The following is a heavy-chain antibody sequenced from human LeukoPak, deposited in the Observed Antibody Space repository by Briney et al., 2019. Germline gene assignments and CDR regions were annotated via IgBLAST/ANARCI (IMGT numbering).Heavy chain of an antibody. CDR1: GGSFSVYY. D-gene: IGHD5-18*01. CDR2: INHSGST. J-gene: IGHJ4*02. Sequence: SETLSLTCAVYGGSFSVYYWSWIRQPPGKGLEWIGEINHSGSTNYNPSLKSRVTISVDTSKNQFSLKLSSVTAADTAVYYCARTWIQLWLGYFDYWGQGTLVTVSS. CDR3: ARTWIQLWLGYFDY. V-gene: IGHV4-34*01.